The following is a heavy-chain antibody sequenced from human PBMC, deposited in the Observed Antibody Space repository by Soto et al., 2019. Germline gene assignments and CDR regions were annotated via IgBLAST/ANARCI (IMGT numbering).Heavy chain of an antibody. Sequence: QVQLVESGGGVVQPGRSLRLSCAASGFIFSSYGMHWVRQAPGKGLEWVALMSYEGSKEYYADSVKGRFTVSRDNSQNTLYLQMNSLRAEDTAVYYCARGSGNSGFWYFDLWGRGTLVTVSS. V-gene: IGHV3-30*03. D-gene: IGHD4-4*01. CDR1: GFIFSSYG. CDR2: MSYEGSKE. J-gene: IGHJ2*01. CDR3: ARGSGNSGFWYFDL.